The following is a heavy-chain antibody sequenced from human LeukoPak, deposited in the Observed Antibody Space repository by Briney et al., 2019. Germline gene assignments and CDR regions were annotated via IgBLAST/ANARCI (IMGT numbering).Heavy chain of an antibody. J-gene: IGHJ4*02. V-gene: IGHV3-23*01. CDR3: AKGFGLQVDTAIY. CDR1: GFTFSNYA. D-gene: IGHD5-18*01. CDR2: ISGSGGST. Sequence: GGSLRLSCAASGFTFSNYAMSWVRQAPGQGLEWVSTISGSGGSTYYADSVKGRFTISRDNSKNTLYLQMNSLRAEDTAVYYCAKGFGLQVDTAIYWGQGTLVTVSS.